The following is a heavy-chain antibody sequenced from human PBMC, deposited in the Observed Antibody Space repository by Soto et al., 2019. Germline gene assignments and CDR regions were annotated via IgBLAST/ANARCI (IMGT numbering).Heavy chain of an antibody. CDR1: GDTFKNCV. J-gene: IGHJ6*02. CDR2: IIPLFGTT. D-gene: IGHD3-10*01. Sequence: QVQVVQSGVEVRRPGSSVKVSCTASGDTFKNCVISWVRQAPGQGLEWMGGIIPLFGTTDFAQRFQGRLTITTDESTTTAYMELSRLRSEDTATYYCAAELGFGNVSDVWGQGTTVIVSS. V-gene: IGHV1-69*01. CDR3: AAELGFGNVSDV.